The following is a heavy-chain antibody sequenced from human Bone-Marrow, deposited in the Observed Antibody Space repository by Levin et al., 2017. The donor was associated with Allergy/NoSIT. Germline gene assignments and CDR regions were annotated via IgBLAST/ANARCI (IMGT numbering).Heavy chain of an antibody. J-gene: IGHJ3*02. V-gene: IGHV1-46*01. D-gene: IGHD4-17*01. CDR1: GYSFTSHY. Sequence: GASVKVSCKASGYSFTSHYLHWVRQAPGQGLEWMAIINPRGGSTTYAQKFQGRVTMTSDTSTSTVYMELSSLRSDDTAVYYCARDGHGDYVGDDAFDIWGHGTMVTVSS. CDR2: INPRGGST. CDR3: ARDGHGDYVGDDAFDI.